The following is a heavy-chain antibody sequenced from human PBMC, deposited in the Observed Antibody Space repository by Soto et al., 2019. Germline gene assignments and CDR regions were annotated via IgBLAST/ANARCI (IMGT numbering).Heavy chain of an antibody. CDR3: ARPQVLFSRPRNFDY. Sequence: GGSLRLSCAASGFTFDNYAMHWVRQAPGKGLEWVSGISWNSNTIAYADSVKGRFTISRDNAKNSLYLQMNSLRAEDTAVYYCARPQVLFSRPRNFDYWGQGTLVTVSS. D-gene: IGHD3-10*01. CDR2: ISWNSNTI. CDR1: GFTFDNYA. V-gene: IGHV3-9*01. J-gene: IGHJ4*02.